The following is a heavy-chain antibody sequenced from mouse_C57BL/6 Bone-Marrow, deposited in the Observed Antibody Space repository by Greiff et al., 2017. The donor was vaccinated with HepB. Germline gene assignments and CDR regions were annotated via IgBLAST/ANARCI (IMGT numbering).Heavy chain of an antibody. Sequence: VQLQQPGAELVMPGASVKLSCKASGYTFTSYWMHWVKQRPGQGLEWIGEIDPSDSYTNYNQKFKGKSTLTVDKSSSTAYMQLSSLTSEDSAVYYCARCDDGYPGAMDYWGQGTSVTVSS. CDR2: IDPSDSYT. D-gene: IGHD2-3*01. J-gene: IGHJ4*01. V-gene: IGHV1-69*01. CDR1: GYTFTSYW. CDR3: ARCDDGYPGAMDY.